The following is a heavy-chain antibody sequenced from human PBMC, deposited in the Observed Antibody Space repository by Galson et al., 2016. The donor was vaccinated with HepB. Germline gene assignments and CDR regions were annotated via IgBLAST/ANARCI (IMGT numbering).Heavy chain of an antibody. Sequence: SLRLSCAASGFTFSSYSMNWVRQAPGKRLEWVSYISSSSTTIYYADSVKGRFTISRDNAKNSLYLQMSSLKAEDTAVYYCAREAPAGYLGQGTLVTVSS. J-gene: IGHJ4*02. CDR2: ISSSSTTI. CDR3: AREAPAGY. CDR1: GFTFSSYS. V-gene: IGHV3-48*01. D-gene: IGHD6-25*01.